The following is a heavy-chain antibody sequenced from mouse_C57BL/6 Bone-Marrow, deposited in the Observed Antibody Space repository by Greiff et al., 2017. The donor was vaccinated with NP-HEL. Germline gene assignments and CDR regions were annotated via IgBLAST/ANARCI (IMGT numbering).Heavy chain of an antibody. J-gene: IGHJ1*03. CDR3: ARRGDYGSSADGYCDV. V-gene: IGHV1-47*01. Sequence: VKLMESGAELVKPGASVKMSCKASGYTFTTYPIEWMKQNHGKSLEWIGNFHPYNDDTKYNEKFKGKATLTVEKSSSTVYLELSRLTSDDSAFYYGARRGDYGSSADGYCDVWGTGTTVTVSS. D-gene: IGHD1-1*01. CDR1: GYTFTTYP. CDR2: FHPYNDDT.